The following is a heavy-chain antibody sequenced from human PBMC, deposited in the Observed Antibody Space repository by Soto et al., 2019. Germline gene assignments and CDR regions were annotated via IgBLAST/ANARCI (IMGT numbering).Heavy chain of an antibody. D-gene: IGHD1-26*01. CDR2: ISYTGDT. V-gene: IGHV4-61*01. CDR3: ARIVVGATVDL. Sequence: PPETLSLTYSVSGDSVSSDSYFWTWIRQPPGKGLEWIAYISYTGDTNYNPSLKSRVTISVDTSRNQFSLTLTSVTAADTAVYFCARIVVGATVDLWGQGSLVTVS. CDR1: GDSVSSDSYF. J-gene: IGHJ5*02.